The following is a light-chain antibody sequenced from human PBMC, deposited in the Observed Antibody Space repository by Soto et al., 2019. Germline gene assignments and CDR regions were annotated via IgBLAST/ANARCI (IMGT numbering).Light chain of an antibody. CDR3: QQYESTPPT. V-gene: IGKV4-1*01. CDR1: QSVLYSSNNKNY. Sequence: DIVMTQSPDSLAVSLGERATINCKSSQSVLYSSNNKNYLAWYQQRQGQPPKLLIYWASTRESGVPDRFSGSGSGTDFTITITSRQAEDVAVYYCQQYESTPPTFGQGTKLEIK. J-gene: IGKJ2*01. CDR2: WAS.